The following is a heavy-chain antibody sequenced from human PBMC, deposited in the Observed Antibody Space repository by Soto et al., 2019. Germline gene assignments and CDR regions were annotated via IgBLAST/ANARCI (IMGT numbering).Heavy chain of an antibody. D-gene: IGHD5-12*01. V-gene: IGHV4-59*12. J-gene: IGHJ6*03. CDR1: YGSIRSYY. CDR3: ARGYSGYSVRYYYYMDV. Sequence: SETLSLTCSVSYGSIRSYYWSWIRQPPGKGLEWIGYMYYSGSSNYNPSLRGRATMSVDTSKNQFSLKLSSLTAADTAVYYCARGYSGYSVRYYYYMDVWGKGTTVTVSS. CDR2: MYYSGSS.